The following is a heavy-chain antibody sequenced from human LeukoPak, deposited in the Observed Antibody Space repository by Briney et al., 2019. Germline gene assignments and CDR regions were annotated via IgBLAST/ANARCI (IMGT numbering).Heavy chain of an antibody. J-gene: IGHJ4*02. Sequence: GGSLRLSCSASGFTFNTYSMNWVRQAPGEGLEWVSSISGSGGTTYYADSVKGRFTISRDNSKNTLYLQMNSLRAEDTAVYYCAKDPYRASSGLVDYWGQGTLVTVSS. CDR3: AKDPYRASSGLVDY. CDR2: ISGSGGTT. D-gene: IGHD5-12*01. V-gene: IGHV3-23*01. CDR1: GFTFNTYS.